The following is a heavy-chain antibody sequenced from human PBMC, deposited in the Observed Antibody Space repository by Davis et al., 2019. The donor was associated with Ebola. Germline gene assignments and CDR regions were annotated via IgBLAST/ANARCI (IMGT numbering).Heavy chain of an antibody. CDR1: GYTFIAYY. V-gene: IGHV1-2*02. CDR2: IDPKSGGG. CDR3: ARELHGGEFNF. D-gene: IGHD3-16*01. J-gene: IGHJ4*02. Sequence: ASVKVSCKASGYTFIAYYIHSVRQAPGQALEWMGWIDPKSGGGNYAPKFQGRVTMTTDTSISTAYMDLSSLKSDDTAVFYCARELHGGEFNFWGQGTLVTVSS.